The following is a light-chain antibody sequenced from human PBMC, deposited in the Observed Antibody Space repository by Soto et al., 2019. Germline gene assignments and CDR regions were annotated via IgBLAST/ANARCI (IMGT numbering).Light chain of an antibody. CDR3: QQRSRT. J-gene: IGKJ4*01. CDR1: ESVSRY. V-gene: IGKV3-11*01. CDR2: DAS. Sequence: EIVLTQSPATLSLSPGETATLSCRASESVSRYVAWYQQKPGQAPRLLIYDASNMATGIPTRFSGSGSGTDFTLTISSLEPDDFAVYYCQQRSRTFGGGTKVEI.